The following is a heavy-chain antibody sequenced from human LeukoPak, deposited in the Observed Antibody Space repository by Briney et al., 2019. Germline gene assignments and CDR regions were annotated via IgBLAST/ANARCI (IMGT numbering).Heavy chain of an antibody. CDR2: INTNTGNP. D-gene: IGHD3-22*01. CDR3: ARDPNHYYDSSGYYGDY. Sequence: ASVKVSCKASGYTFSGHYLHWVRQAPGQGLEWMGWINTNTGNPTYAQGFTGRFVFSLDTSVSTAYLQISSLKAEDTAVYYCARDPNHYYDSSGYYGDYWGQGTLVTVSS. V-gene: IGHV7-4-1*02. CDR1: GYTFSGHY. J-gene: IGHJ4*02.